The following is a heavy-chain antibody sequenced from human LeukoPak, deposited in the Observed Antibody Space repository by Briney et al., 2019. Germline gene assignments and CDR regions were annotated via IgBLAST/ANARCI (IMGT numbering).Heavy chain of an antibody. J-gene: IGHJ5*02. CDR1: GFHFNTYS. CDR3: VKEHDLWHEEGNWFDT. D-gene: IGHD3-3*01. CDR2: INDDTP. Sequence: GGSLRLSCTTSGFHFNTYSMSWVRQSPGKGVEWVSAINDDTPYYRDSVKGRFTVSRDKSKDTLYLQLNSLRAEDTAIYYCVKEHDLWHEEGNWFDTWGQGVLVTVSS. V-gene: IGHV3-23*01.